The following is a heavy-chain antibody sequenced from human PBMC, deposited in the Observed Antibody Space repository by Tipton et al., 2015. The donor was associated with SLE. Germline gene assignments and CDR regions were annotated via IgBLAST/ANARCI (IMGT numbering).Heavy chain of an antibody. Sequence: SLRLSCAASGFTFSGSPMHWVRQASGKGLEWVGRIRNKTYNYATAYGESVKGRFTISRDDSKNTAYLQMISLKTEDTAIYYCTGGISAATAGYWGQGTLVSVSS. CDR1: GFTFSGSP. D-gene: IGHD6-13*01. CDR2: IRNKTYNYAT. J-gene: IGHJ4*02. CDR3: TGGISAATAGY. V-gene: IGHV3-73*01.